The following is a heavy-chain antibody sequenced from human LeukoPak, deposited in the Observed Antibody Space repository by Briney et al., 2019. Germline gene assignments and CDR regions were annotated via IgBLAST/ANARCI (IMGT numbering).Heavy chain of an antibody. V-gene: IGHV3-7*04. Sequence: GGSLRLSCVVSGFTFSNYWMSWVRQAPGKGLEWVANIKPDGSEKNYVDSVKGRFTISRDNAKNSLYLQMNSLRAEDTAVYYCARDRPSGWYLQYYFNYWGQGNLGTGSS. D-gene: IGHD6-19*01. CDR3: ARDRPSGWYLQYYFNY. CDR2: IKPDGSEK. CDR1: GFTFSNYW. J-gene: IGHJ4*02.